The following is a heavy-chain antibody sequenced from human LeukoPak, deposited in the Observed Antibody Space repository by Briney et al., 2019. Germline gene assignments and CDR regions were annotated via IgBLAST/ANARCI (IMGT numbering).Heavy chain of an antibody. CDR3: AREEDEVTLDY. D-gene: IGHD3-10*01. Sequence: GGSLRLSCAASGFTFSNYTMHWVRQAPGKGLEWVSSISSSTYIYYADSVKGRFTISRDNAKNSLYLQMNSLRADDTAVYYCAREEDEVTLDYWGQGTLVTVSS. J-gene: IGHJ4*02. CDR2: ISSSTYI. V-gene: IGHV3-21*01. CDR1: GFTFSNYT.